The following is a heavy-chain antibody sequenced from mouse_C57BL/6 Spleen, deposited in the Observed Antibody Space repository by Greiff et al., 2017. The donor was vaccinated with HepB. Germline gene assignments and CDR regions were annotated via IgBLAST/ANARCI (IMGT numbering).Heavy chain of an antibody. V-gene: IGHV1-15*01. CDR1: GYTFTDYE. CDR3: TRKYYGSRGLDWFAY. Sequence: QVQLQESGAELVRPGASVTLSCKASGYTFTDYEMHWVKQTPVHGLEWIGAIDPETGGTAYNQKFKGKAILTADKSSSTAYMELRSLTSEDSAVYYCTRKYYGSRGLDWFAYWGQGTLVTVSA. D-gene: IGHD1-1*01. CDR2: IDPETGGT. J-gene: IGHJ3*01.